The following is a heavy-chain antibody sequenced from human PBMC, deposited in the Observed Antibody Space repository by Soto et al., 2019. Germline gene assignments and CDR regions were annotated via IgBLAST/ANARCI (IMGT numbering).Heavy chain of an antibody. D-gene: IGHD2-15*01. CDR1: GVSITSYY. J-gene: IGHJ6*02. Sequence: SETLSLTCSVSGVSITSYYWSWIRQSAGGGLEWMGRINTDGLSTYSPSFKSRLTMSLDTSKNQVSLRLISVTAADTAVYFCARVQVEVGPTEDYYGLDVWGQGTTVTVCS. V-gene: IGHV4-4*07. CDR2: INTDGLS. CDR3: ARVQVEVGPTEDYYGLDV.